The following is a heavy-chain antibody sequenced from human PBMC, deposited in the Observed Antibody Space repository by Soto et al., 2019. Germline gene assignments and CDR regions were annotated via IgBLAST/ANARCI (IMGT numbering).Heavy chain of an antibody. CDR2: IWYDGSNK. CDR1: GFTFSSYG. V-gene: IGHV3-33*01. Sequence: GGSLRLSCAASGFTFSSYGMHWVRQAPGKGLEWVAVIWYDGSNKYYADSVKGRFTISRDNSKNTLYLQMNSLRAEDTAVYYCARDLGTTDPLYRHYGMDVWGQGTTVTVSS. J-gene: IGHJ6*02. CDR3: ARDLGTTDPLYRHYGMDV. D-gene: IGHD4-4*01.